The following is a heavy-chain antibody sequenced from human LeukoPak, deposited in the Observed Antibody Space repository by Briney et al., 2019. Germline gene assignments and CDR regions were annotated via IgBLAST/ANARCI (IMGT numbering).Heavy chain of an antibody. CDR2: MNPNSGNT. D-gene: IGHD3-10*01. J-gene: IGHJ6*03. Sequence: SSVKVSCKASGGTFSSYAISWVRQAPGQGLEWMGWMNPNSGNTGYAQKFQGRVTMTRNTSISTAYMELSSLRSEDTAVYYCARARRGRITMVRGVMSPQYYYYMDVWGKGTTVTVSS. CDR3: ARARRGRITMVRGVMSPQYYYYMDV. CDR1: GGTFSSYA. V-gene: IGHV1-8*02.